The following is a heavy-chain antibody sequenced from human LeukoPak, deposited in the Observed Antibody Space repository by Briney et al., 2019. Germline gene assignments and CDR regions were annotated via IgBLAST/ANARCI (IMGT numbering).Heavy chain of an antibody. CDR2: VYHSGST. J-gene: IGHJ4*02. Sequence: KSSETLSLTCTVSGYSISSGYYWGWIRQPPGKGLEWIGSVYHSGSTYYNPSLKSRVTISVDTSKNQFSLKLSSVTAADTAVYYCARLGDSYYFDYWGQGTLVTVSS. V-gene: IGHV4-38-2*02. CDR1: GYSISSGYY. CDR3: ARLGDSYYFDY. D-gene: IGHD3-16*01.